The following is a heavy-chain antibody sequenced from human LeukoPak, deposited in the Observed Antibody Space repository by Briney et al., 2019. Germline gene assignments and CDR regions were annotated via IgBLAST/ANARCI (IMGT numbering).Heavy chain of an antibody. V-gene: IGHV3-23*01. CDR1: GLTFSSYA. Sequence: GGSLRLSCAASGLTFSSYAMSWVRQAPGKGLEWVSAISGSGGSTYYADSVKGRFTISRDNSKNTLYLQMNSLRAEDTAVYYCAKLVAAYRAWAYWGQGTLVTVSS. J-gene: IGHJ4*02. D-gene: IGHD2-15*01. CDR3: AKLVAAYRAWAY. CDR2: ISGSGGST.